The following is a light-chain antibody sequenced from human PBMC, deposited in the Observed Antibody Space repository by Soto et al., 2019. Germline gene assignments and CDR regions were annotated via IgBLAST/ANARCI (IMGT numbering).Light chain of an antibody. CDR1: HNISSSY. CDR3: QQYVTSSPRT. V-gene: IGKV3-20*01. J-gene: IGKJ1*01. Sequence: EIVLTQSPCTLSLSPGERATLSCRASHNISSSYLAWYQQKPGQAPRLLMYGISRRATGIPDRFSGSGSGTDFTLTITRLEPEDFAVYYCQQYVTSSPRTFGQETKVDIK. CDR2: GIS.